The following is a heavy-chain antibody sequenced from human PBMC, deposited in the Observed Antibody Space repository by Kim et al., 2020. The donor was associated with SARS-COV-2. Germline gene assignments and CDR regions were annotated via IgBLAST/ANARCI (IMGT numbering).Heavy chain of an antibody. V-gene: IGHV3-21*01. J-gene: IGHJ4*02. CDR2: ISSSSSYI. Sequence: GGSLRLSCAASGFTFSSYSMNWVRQVPGKGLGWVSSISSSSSYINYADSVKGRFTISRANAKNSLYLQMNSLRAEDTAVYYCARDVHYDFWSGYLYYFDYWGQGTLVTVSS. CDR3: ARDVHYDFWSGYLYYFDY. D-gene: IGHD3-3*01. CDR1: GFTFSSYS.